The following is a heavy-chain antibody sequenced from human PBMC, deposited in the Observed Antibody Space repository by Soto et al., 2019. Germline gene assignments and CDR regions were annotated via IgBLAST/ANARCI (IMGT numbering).Heavy chain of an antibody. CDR3: ARVSDSGNYYYYYAMDV. Sequence: ASVKVSCKASGYTFINYYMHWVRQAPGQGLEWMGIINPTGGGTSYAQKFQGRVTMTRDTSTNTVYMEVSSLSSEDTAVYYCARVSDSGNYYYYYAMDVWGQGTTVTVSS. J-gene: IGHJ6*02. V-gene: IGHV1-46*01. CDR2: INPTGGGT. D-gene: IGHD6-13*01. CDR1: GYTFINYY.